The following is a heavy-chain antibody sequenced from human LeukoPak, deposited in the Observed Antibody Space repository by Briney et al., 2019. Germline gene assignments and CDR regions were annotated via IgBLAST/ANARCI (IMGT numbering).Heavy chain of an antibody. CDR3: ARRGGSGSYYNFWFDP. D-gene: IGHD3-10*01. J-gene: IGHJ5*02. CDR1: GGSISSSSYY. Sequence: SETLSLTCTVSGGSISSSSYYWGWIRQPPGKGLEWIGSIYYSGSTYYNPSLKSRVTISVDTSKNQFSLKLSSVTAADTAVYYCARRGGSGSYYNFWFDPWGQGTLVTVSS. V-gene: IGHV4-39*01. CDR2: IYYSGST.